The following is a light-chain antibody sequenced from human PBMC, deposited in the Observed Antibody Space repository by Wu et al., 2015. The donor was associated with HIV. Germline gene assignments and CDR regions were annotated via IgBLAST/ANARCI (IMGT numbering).Light chain of an antibody. V-gene: IGKV3-11*01. CDR2: DAS. CDR1: QSVSSY. CDR3: QQRSNWT. Sequence: EIVLTQSPATLSLSPGERATLSCRASQSVSSYLAWYQQKPGQAPRLLIYDASNRATGIPARFSGSGSGTDFTLTISSLEPEDFAVYYCQQRSNWTFG. J-gene: IGKJ1*01.